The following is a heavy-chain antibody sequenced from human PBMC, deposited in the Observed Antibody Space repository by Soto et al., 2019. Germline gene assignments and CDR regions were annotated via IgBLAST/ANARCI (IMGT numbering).Heavy chain of an antibody. D-gene: IGHD3-3*01. CDR3: ARGRYYDFWSGYSRGEYYYYYMDV. Sequence: QVQLQQWGAGLLKPSETLSLTCAVYGGSFSGYYWSWIRQPPGKGLEWIGEINHSGSTNYNPSLKSRVTISVDTSMNKFSLKLSSVTAADTAVYYCARGRYYDFWSGYSRGEYYYYYMDVWGKGTTVTVSS. CDR1: GGSFSGYY. V-gene: IGHV4-34*01. J-gene: IGHJ6*03. CDR2: INHSGST.